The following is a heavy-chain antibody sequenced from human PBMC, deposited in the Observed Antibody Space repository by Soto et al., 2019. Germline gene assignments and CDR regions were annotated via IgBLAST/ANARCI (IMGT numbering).Heavy chain of an antibody. CDR1: GGTFSSYA. CDR2: IIPIFGTA. Sequence: QVQLVQSGAEVKKPGSSVKVSCKASGGTFSSYAISWVRQAPGQGLEWMGGIIPIFGTANYAQKFQGRVTITADESASIVYMEMSSLRSDDTAVYYCARLGDGYLYYFDYWGQGTLVTVSS. V-gene: IGHV1-69*12. J-gene: IGHJ4*02. D-gene: IGHD5-12*01. CDR3: ARLGDGYLYYFDY.